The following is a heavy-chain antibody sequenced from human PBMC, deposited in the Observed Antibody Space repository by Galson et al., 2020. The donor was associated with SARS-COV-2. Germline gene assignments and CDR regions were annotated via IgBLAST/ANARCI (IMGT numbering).Heavy chain of an antibody. CDR2: ISGSGGST. D-gene: IGHD3-10*01. CDR1: GFTFSRYA. CDR3: ANQGGLWFGELDV. V-gene: IGHV3-23*01. Sequence: GESLKISCAASGFTFSRYAMSWVRQAPGKGLEWVSAISGSGGSTYYADSVKGRFTISRDNSKNTLYLQMNSLRAEDTAVYYCANQGGLWFGELDVWGQGTTVTVSS. J-gene: IGHJ6*02.